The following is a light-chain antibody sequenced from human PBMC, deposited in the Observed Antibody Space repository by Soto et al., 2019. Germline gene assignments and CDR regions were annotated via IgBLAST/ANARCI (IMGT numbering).Light chain of an antibody. Sequence: EIVMTQSLAALSLSPGASATLSCRAIQSISSNFLAWYQQKRGQAPRLLIHGASNRATGIPDRFGGMGSGTQFTLTITSLQSEDFAVYYCQQYHKWPPLTFGGGSKADIK. CDR3: QQYHKWPPLT. J-gene: IGKJ4*01. V-gene: IGKV3D-15*01. CDR1: QSISSNF. CDR2: GAS.